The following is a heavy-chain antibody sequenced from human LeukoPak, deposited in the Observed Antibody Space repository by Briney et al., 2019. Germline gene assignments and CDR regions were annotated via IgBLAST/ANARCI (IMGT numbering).Heavy chain of an antibody. Sequence: RGSLCPSRAASGFTVSSNYMTWVRQAPGKGLEWVSVIYSGGSTYYADSVKGRFTISRDNSKNTLYLQMNSLRAEDTALYYCAPYNSGYDSWGQGTLVTVSS. CDR2: IYSGGST. V-gene: IGHV3-53*01. D-gene: IGHD5-12*01. CDR1: GFTVSSNY. J-gene: IGHJ4*02. CDR3: APYNSGYDS.